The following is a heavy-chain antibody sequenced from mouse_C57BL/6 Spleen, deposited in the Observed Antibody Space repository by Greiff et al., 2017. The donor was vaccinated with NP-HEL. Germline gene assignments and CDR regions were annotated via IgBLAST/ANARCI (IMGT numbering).Heavy chain of an antibody. CDR1: GFTFSSYA. V-gene: IGHV5-9-1*02. J-gene: IGHJ3*01. D-gene: IGHD4-1*01. CDR2: ISSGGDYI. CDR3: TRDLTGTKEAWFAY. Sequence: DVHLVESGEGLVKPGGSLKLSCAASGFTFSSYAMSWVRQTPEKRLEWVAYISSGGDYIYYADTVKGRFTISRDNARNTLYLQMSSLKSEDTAMYYCTRDLTGTKEAWFAYWGQGTLVTVSA.